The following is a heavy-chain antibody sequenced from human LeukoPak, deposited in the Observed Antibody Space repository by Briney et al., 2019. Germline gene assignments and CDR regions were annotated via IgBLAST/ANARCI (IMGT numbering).Heavy chain of an antibody. CDR3: ARAHGRYYSSTSCRTDDAFDI. D-gene: IGHD2-2*01. CDR2: IYSGGST. Sequence: GGSLRLSCAASGFTVSSNYMSWVRQAPGKGLEWVSVIYSGGSTYYADSVKGRFTISRDNSKNTLYLQMNSLRAEDTAVYYCARAHGRYYSSTSCRTDDAFDIWGQGTMVTVSS. V-gene: IGHV3-66*02. CDR1: GFTVSSNY. J-gene: IGHJ3*02.